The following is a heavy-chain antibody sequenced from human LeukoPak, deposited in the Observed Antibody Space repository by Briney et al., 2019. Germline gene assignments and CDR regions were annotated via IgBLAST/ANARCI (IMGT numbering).Heavy chain of an antibody. D-gene: IGHD3-9*01. CDR3: AKDSSYDILTGAKSPTWYFDY. Sequence: GGSLRLSCAASGFTFSSYGMHWVRQAPGKGLEWVAFIRYDGSNKYYADSVKGRFTISRDNSKNTLYLQMNSLRAEDTAVYYCAKDSSYDILTGAKSPTWYFDYWGQGTLVTVSS. V-gene: IGHV3-30*02. CDR1: GFTFSSYG. CDR2: IRYDGSNK. J-gene: IGHJ4*02.